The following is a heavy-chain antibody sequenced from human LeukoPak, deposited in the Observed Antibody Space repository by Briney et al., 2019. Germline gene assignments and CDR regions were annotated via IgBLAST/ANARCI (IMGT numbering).Heavy chain of an antibody. CDR1: GGSISSDY. CDR3: ARDVKSRRRQWFGELSVYYYYYMDV. CDR2: IYTTGST. Sequence: SETLSLTCTVSGGSISSDYWSWIRQPAGKGLEWIGRIYTTGSTNYSPSLKSRFTMSVDTSKNQFYLKLSSVTAADTAVYYCARDVKSRRRQWFGELSVYYYYYMDVWGKGTTVTISS. J-gene: IGHJ6*03. V-gene: IGHV4-4*07. D-gene: IGHD3-10*01.